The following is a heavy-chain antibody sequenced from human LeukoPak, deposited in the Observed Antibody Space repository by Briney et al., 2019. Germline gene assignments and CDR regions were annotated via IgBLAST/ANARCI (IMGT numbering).Heavy chain of an antibody. V-gene: IGHV1-69*13. CDR2: IIPIFGTA. J-gene: IGHJ3*02. CDR1: GGTFSSCA. CDR3: ARLPEPVWSGTQSDAFDI. D-gene: IGHD3-3*01. Sequence: SVKVSCKASGGTFSSCAISWVRQAPGQGLEWMGGIIPIFGTANYAQKFQGRVTITADESTSTAYMELSSLRSEDTAVYYCARLPEPVWSGTQSDAFDIWGQGTMVTVSS.